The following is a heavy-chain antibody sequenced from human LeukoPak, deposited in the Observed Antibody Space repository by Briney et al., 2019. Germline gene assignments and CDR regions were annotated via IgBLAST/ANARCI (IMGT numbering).Heavy chain of an antibody. D-gene: IGHD5-18*01. CDR1: GGSISSYY. V-gene: IGHV4-59*01. CDR3: AQSRGYSYGLGY. CDR2: IYYSGST. Sequence: SETLSLTCTVSGGSISSYYWSWIRQPPGKGLEWIGYIYYSGSTNYNPSLKSRVTISVDTSKNQFSLKLSSVTAADTAVYYCAQSRGYSYGLGYWGQGTLVTVSS. J-gene: IGHJ4*02.